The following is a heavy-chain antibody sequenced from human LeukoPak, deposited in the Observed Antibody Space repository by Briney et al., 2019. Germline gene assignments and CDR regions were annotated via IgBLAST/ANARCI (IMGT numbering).Heavy chain of an antibody. CDR2: TRSKIYGGVA. D-gene: IGHD3-10*01. CDR1: GFTFGDYG. J-gene: IGHJ4*02. CDR3: GRGRTVSGAKYYFDY. Sequence: GRSLRLSCTASGFTFGDYGLGWVRQAPGMGLEWVAFTRSKIYGGVAEYAASVRGRFTVSRDDSKSIAYLQMNSLKTEDTAVYYCGRGRTVSGAKYYFDYWGQGTLVTASS. V-gene: IGHV3-49*04.